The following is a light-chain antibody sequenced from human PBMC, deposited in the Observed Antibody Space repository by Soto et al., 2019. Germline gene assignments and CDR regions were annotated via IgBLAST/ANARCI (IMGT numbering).Light chain of an antibody. J-gene: IGKJ1*01. CDR3: LQYYDISWT. V-gene: IGKV1-6*01. Sequence: AIQMTQTPSSLSTSVGDRVTITCRASQDIRNDLAWYQQKPGQAPHLLIFAAFNLQSGVPSRFSGGGSGTHFTLTISSLQPDDFATYYWLQYYDISWTFGQGTKVDIK. CDR2: AAF. CDR1: QDIRND.